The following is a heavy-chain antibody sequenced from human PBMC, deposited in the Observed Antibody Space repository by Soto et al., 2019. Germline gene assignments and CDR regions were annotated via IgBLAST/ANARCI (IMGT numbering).Heavy chain of an antibody. Sequence: EVQLLESGGGLVQPGGSLRLSCAASGFTFTNYAMSWVRQAPGKGLEWVSGLSGPGDTYYADSVKGRFTISRDNSKNTLYLQMSSLRAEDTAVYYCARVSLGASTITDYYYYGMDVWGKGTTVTVSS. CDR2: LSGPGDT. J-gene: IGHJ6*04. CDR1: GFTFTNYA. V-gene: IGHV3-23*01. D-gene: IGHD1-26*01. CDR3: ARVSLGASTITDYYYYGMDV.